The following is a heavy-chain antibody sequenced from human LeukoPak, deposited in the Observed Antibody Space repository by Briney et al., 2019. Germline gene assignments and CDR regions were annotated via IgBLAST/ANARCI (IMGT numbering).Heavy chain of an antibody. CDR3: ARAVGFDNGMDV. V-gene: IGHV6-1*01. CDR2: TYYRSERYT. J-gene: IGHJ6*02. CDR1: GDSVSSNRAA. Sequence: SQTLSLTCAISGDSVSSNRAAWNWTKQSPSRGLEWLGRTYYRSERYTEYTLSVKSRITIKPDTSKNQSSLQLNSVTPEDTAVYYCARAVGFDNGMDVWGQGTTVTVSS.